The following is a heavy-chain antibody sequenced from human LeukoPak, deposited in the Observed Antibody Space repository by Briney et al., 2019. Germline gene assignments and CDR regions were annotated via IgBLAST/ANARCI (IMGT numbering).Heavy chain of an antibody. D-gene: IGHD2-2*01. Sequence: SVKVSCKASGGTFSSYAISRVRQAPGQGLEWMGGIIPIFGTANYAQKFQGRVTITADESTSTAYMELSSLRSEDTAVYYCARDRDIVVVPAAMRNYYYYMDVWGKGTTVTVSS. CDR1: GGTFSSYA. CDR2: IIPIFGTA. V-gene: IGHV1-69*13. CDR3: ARDRDIVVVPAAMRNYYYYMDV. J-gene: IGHJ6*03.